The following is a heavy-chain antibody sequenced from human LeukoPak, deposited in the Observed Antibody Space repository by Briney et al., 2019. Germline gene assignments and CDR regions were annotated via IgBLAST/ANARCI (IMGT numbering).Heavy chain of an antibody. V-gene: IGHV1-46*01. Sequence: ASVKVSCKASGYTFTSYYMHWVRQAPGQGLEWMGIINPSGGSTSYAQKFQGRVTMTRDMSTSTVYMELSSLRSEDTAVYYCARDQSPGAATDYWGQGTLVTVSS. D-gene: IGHD6-25*01. J-gene: IGHJ4*02. CDR3: ARDQSPGAATDY. CDR1: GYTFTSYY. CDR2: INPSGGST.